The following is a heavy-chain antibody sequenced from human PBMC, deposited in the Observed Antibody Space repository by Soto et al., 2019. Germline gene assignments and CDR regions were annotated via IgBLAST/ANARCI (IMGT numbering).Heavy chain of an antibody. CDR3: ARGECSSNYCFTRWALDI. Sequence: QVQLQQWGAGLLKPSETLSLTCAVYGGSFSVYYWTWIRQTPGKGLEWIGEINHSGSTNYKPSLKSRVSISADTSKKQFSLNLTSVTAADTAVYYCARGECSSNYCFTRWALDIWGQGTVVTVSS. J-gene: IGHJ3*02. CDR2: INHSGST. D-gene: IGHD2-2*01. V-gene: IGHV4-34*01. CDR1: GGSFSVYY.